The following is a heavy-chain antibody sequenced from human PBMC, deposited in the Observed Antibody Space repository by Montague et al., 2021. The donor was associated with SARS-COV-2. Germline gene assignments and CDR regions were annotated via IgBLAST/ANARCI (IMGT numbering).Heavy chain of an antibody. CDR1: GGPISSSTYY. CDR3: ARTSKLRESSSGNYYYHAMDV. Sequence: SETLSLTCNVSGGPISSSTYYRGWIRQPPGKGLEWIGNLYNGGTTYYSPSLKSRVTISVDTSKNHFSLNMASVTAADTAVYYCARTSKLRESSSGNYYYHAMDVWGQGTTVTVSS. J-gene: IGHJ6*02. CDR2: LYNGGTT. V-gene: IGHV4-39*02. D-gene: IGHD3-16*01.